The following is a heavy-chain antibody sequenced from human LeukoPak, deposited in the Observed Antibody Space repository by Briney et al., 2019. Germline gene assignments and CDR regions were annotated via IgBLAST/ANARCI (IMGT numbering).Heavy chain of an antibody. V-gene: IGHV1-2*02. CDR2: INANSGGT. D-gene: IGHD3-10*01. CDR1: GYTFTGYY. J-gene: IGHJ5*02. CDR3: ARGRLGTWFGELKA. Sequence: GASVKVSCKASGYTFTGYYMHWVRQAPGQGLEWMGWINANSGGTKYAQKFQGRVTMTGDTSISTAYMELSSLRSDDTAVYYCARGRLGTWFGELKAWGQGTLVTVSS.